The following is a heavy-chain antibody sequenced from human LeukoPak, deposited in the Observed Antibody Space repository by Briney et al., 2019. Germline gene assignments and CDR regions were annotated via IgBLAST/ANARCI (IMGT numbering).Heavy chain of an antibody. CDR1: GFTFSDAW. CDR2: IQSKSSGGTT. J-gene: IGHJ4*02. V-gene: IGHV3-15*01. Sequence: GGSLRLSCAASGFTFSDAWMTWVRQAPGKGLEWVGRIQSKSSGGTTDYAAPVEGRFTISRDDSKNMLYLQMNSLKVEDTAIYYCATPPDWGQGTLVAVSS. CDR3: ATPPD.